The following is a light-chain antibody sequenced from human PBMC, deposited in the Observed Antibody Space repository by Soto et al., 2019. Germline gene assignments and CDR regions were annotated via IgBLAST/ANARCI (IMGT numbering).Light chain of an antibody. J-gene: IGKJ5*01. CDR1: QSIGTW. CDR2: DAS. V-gene: IGKV1-5*01. Sequence: DTQMTQSPSTLSASVGDRVTITCLASQSIGTWLAWYQHRPGKAPSLLIYDASTLRSGVPSRFSGSGSGTEFTLTISSLQADDFATYYCQQSDTYPLTFGQGTRLEIK. CDR3: QQSDTYPLT.